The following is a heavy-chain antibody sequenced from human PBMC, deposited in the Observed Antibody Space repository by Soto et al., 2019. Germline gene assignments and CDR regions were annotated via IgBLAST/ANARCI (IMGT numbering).Heavy chain of an antibody. CDR3: AKLYSSSSDGMDV. V-gene: IGHV3-30*18. D-gene: IGHD6-6*01. CDR1: GFTFSSYG. Sequence: SCAASGFTFSSYGMHWVRQAPGKGLEWVAVISYDGSNKYYADSVKGRFTISRDNSKNTLYLQMNSLRAEDTAVYYCAKLYSSSSDGMDVWGQGTTVTVSS. CDR2: ISYDGSNK. J-gene: IGHJ6*02.